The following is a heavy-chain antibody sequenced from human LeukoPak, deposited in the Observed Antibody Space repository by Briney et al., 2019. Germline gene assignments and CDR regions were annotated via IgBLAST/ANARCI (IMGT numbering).Heavy chain of an antibody. CDR2: IYYSGST. Sequence: SETLFLTCTVSGGSISSHYWSWIRQPPGKGLEWIGYIYYSGSTNYNPSLKSRVTISVDTSKNQFSLKLSSVTAADTAVYYCARVPSIAARSYFDYWGQGTLVTVSS. V-gene: IGHV4-59*11. J-gene: IGHJ4*02. CDR3: ARVPSIAARSYFDY. D-gene: IGHD6-6*01. CDR1: GGSISSHY.